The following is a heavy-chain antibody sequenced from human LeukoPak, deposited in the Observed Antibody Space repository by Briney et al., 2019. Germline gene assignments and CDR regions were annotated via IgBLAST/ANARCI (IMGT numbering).Heavy chain of an antibody. Sequence: GGSLRLSCAASGFSFSMYSMSWIRQAPGKGLEWVSVISDNGAVTFYGDSVKGRFTISRDNAKNTLYLQMNSLRAEDTAVYYCARRRTTVTTSLDYWGQGTLVTVSS. J-gene: IGHJ4*02. D-gene: IGHD4-17*01. CDR1: GFSFSMYS. CDR2: ISDNGAVT. CDR3: ARRRTTVTTSLDY. V-gene: IGHV3-23*01.